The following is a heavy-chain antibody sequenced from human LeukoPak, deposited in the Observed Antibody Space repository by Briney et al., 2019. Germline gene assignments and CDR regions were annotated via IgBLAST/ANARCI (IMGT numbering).Heavy chain of an antibody. Sequence: GGSLRLSCAASGFTVSSSYMSWVRQAPGKGLEWVSIISSAGTTYYADSVKGRFTISRDNSKNTVYLQVNSLRDEDTAVYYCGRDLEAANTYYFDYWGQGTMVTVSS. CDR3: GRDLEAANTYYFDY. D-gene: IGHD6-13*01. V-gene: IGHV3-66*01. CDR2: ISSAGTT. J-gene: IGHJ4*02. CDR1: GFTVSSSY.